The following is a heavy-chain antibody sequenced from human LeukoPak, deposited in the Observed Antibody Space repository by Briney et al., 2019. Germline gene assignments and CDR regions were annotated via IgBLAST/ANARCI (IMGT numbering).Heavy chain of an antibody. CDR2: IYYSGST. J-gene: IGHJ4*02. D-gene: IGHD1-26*01. CDR3: ARDRSGNNCLDY. V-gene: IGHV4-39*02. CDR1: GGSISSSSYY. Sequence: SETLSLTCTVSGGSISSSSYYWGWIRQPPGKGLEWIGSIYYSGSTYYNPSLKSRVTTSVDTSKNQFSLKLSSVTAADTAVYYCARDRSGNNCLDYWGQGTLVTVSS.